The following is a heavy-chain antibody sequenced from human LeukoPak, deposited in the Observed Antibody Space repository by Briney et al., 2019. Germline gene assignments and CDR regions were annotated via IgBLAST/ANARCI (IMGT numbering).Heavy chain of an antibody. CDR1: GFTFSSYW. J-gene: IGHJ6*03. V-gene: IGHV3-74*01. CDR3: ARSTTHPYYNYMDV. CDR2: INSDGSTT. Sequence: GGSLRLSCVASGFTFSSYWMHWVRQAPGEGLVWVSRINSDGSTTTYADSVKGRFTISRDNAKNTLYLQMNSLRVEDTAVYYCARSTTHPYYNYMDVWGKGTTVTLSS. D-gene: IGHD4-17*01.